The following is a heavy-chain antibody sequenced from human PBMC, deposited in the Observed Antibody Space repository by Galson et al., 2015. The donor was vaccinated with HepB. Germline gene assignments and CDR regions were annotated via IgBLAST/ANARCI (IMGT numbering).Heavy chain of an antibody. Sequence: SLRLSCAASGFTFSNYNMNWVRQAPGKGLEWVSSISSSSTYIFYADSVKGRFTISRDNAKNSLYLQMNSLRAEDTALYYCAKSNGNRPIAAAGEDYWGQGTLVTVSS. D-gene: IGHD6-13*01. J-gene: IGHJ4*02. CDR3: AKSNGNRPIAAAGEDY. CDR2: ISSSSTYI. CDR1: GFTFSNYN. V-gene: IGHV3-21*01.